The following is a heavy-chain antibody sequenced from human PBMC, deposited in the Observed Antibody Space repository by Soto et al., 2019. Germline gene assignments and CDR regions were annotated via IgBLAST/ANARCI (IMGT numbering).Heavy chain of an antibody. CDR3: SQRVGSRGSFDH. J-gene: IGHJ4*02. D-gene: IGHD6-25*01. CDR2: INWNDDK. Sequence: KSGPTLVNPTQTLTLTCTFSGFSLTTGGVSVGWIRQSPGKALEWLASINWNDDKRYSPSLKSRVTITKDNSKEQVVLTMTNVDPVDTATYFCSQRVGSRGSFDHWGQGTLVTVSS. V-gene: IGHV2-5*01. CDR1: GFSLTTGGVS.